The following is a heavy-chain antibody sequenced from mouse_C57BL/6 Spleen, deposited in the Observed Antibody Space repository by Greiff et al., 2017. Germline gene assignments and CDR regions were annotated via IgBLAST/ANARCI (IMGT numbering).Heavy chain of an antibody. CDR3: ATTVVAVDY. D-gene: IGHD1-1*01. CDR1: VYTFTDYY. Sequence: VQRVESGPELVKPGASVNISCTASVYTFTDYYINWVKQRPGQGLEWIGWIYPGSGNTKSNEKFKGKATLTVDTSSSTAYMQLSSLTSEDSAVYFCATTVVAVDYWGQGTTLTVSS. CDR2: IYPGSGNT. J-gene: IGHJ2*01. V-gene: IGHV1-84*01.